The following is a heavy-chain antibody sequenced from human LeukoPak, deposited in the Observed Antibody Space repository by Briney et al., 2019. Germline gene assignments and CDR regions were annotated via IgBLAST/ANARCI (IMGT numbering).Heavy chain of an antibody. D-gene: IGHD3-22*01. CDR3: ARHTVVVIMVLAFDI. V-gene: IGHV4-39*01. Sequence: SETLSLTCTVSGGSISSSSYYWGWIRQPPGKGLEWIGSIYYSGSTYYNPSLKSRVTISVDTSKNQFSLKLSSVTAADTAAYYCARHTVVVIMVLAFDIWGQGTMVTVSS. CDR1: GGSISSSSYY. CDR2: IYYSGST. J-gene: IGHJ3*02.